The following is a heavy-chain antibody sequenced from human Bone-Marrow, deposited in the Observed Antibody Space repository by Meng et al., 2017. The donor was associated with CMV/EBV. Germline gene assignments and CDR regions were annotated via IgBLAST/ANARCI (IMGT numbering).Heavy chain of an antibody. V-gene: IGHV3-21*01. J-gene: IGHJ4*02. D-gene: IGHD6-25*01. CDR3: ARFKSAFDY. Sequence: GESLKISCAASGFTFSSYSMNWVRQAPGKGLEWVSSISSSSSYIYYADSVKGRFTISRDNAKNSLYLQMNSLRAEDTAVYYCARFKSAFDYWGRGTLVTVSS. CDR2: ISSSSSYI. CDR1: GFTFSSYS.